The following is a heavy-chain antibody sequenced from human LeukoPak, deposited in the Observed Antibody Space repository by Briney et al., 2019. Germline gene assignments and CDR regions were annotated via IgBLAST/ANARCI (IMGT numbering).Heavy chain of an antibody. CDR1: GFTFSSYA. Sequence: GASLRLSCAASGFTFSSYAMGWVRLAPGKGLEWVSLISGSGDNSYYADSVKGRFTISRDNAKNSLYLQMNSLRAEDTAVYYCARDIAVAGTDYYGMDVWGKGTTVTVSS. CDR2: ISGSGDNS. V-gene: IGHV3-23*01. D-gene: IGHD6-19*01. CDR3: ARDIAVAGTDYYGMDV. J-gene: IGHJ6*04.